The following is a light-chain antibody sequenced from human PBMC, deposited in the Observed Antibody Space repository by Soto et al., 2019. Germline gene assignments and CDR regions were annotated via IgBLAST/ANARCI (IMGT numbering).Light chain of an antibody. CDR3: QQYNRWPPIT. CDR1: ETVATN. CDR2: DAS. V-gene: IGKV3-15*01. Sequence: EVVMTQSPATLSVSPGERATLSCWASETVATNLAWYQQRPGQAPRLLIYDASTRATGVPARFSGSGSGTEFTLTISTLQSEDSAVYYCQQYNRWPPITFGQGTRLEIK. J-gene: IGKJ5*01.